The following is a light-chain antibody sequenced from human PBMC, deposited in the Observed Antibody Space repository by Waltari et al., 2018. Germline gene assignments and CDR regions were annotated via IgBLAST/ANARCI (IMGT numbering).Light chain of an antibody. CDR3: MQALEFPWT. CDR2: EVS. Sequence: EIVMTQTPLFLAVTPGEPASISCRSSQSLLHNIGKTFMYWYLQKPGQSPQLLTYEVSKRAAVVAARLSGRGSGTDFSRKISRVGAEDVGLYYGMQALEFPWTFGQGTKVEIK. J-gene: IGKJ1*01. CDR1: QSLLHNIGKTF. V-gene: IGKV2D-29*02.